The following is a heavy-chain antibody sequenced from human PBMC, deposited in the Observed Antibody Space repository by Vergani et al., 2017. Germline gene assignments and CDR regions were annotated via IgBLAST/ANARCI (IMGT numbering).Heavy chain of an antibody. J-gene: IGHJ3*02. CDR3: ARIGYSYGYGPGAFDI. V-gene: IGHV4-61*02. Sequence: QVQLQESGPGLVKPSQTLSLTCTVSGGSISSGSYYWSWIRQPAGKGLEWIGRIYTSGSTNYNPSLKSRVTMSVDTSKNQFSLKLSSVTAADTAVYYCARIGYSYGYGPGAFDIWGQGTMVTVSS. D-gene: IGHD5-18*01. CDR2: IYTSGST. CDR1: GGSISSGSYY.